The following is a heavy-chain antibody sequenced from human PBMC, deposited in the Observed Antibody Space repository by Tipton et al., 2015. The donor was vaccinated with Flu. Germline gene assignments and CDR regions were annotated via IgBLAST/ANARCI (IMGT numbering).Heavy chain of an antibody. V-gene: IGHV4-59*01. CDR3: ASGYCSGGSCPVGYFDY. CDR1: GGSISSYY. CDR2: IYYSGST. D-gene: IGHD2-15*01. J-gene: IGHJ4*02. Sequence: TLSLTCTVSGGSISSYYWSWIRQPPGKGLEWIGYIYYSGSTNYNPSLKSRVTISVDTSKNQFSLKLSSVTAADTAVYYCASGYCSGGSCPVGYFDYWGQGTLVTVSS.